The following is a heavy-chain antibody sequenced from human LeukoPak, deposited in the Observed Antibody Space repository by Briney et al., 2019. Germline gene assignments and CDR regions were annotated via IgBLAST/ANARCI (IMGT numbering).Heavy chain of an antibody. V-gene: IGHV1-69-2*01. J-gene: IGHJ4*02. Sequence: GATVKISCKASGYTFTDYYRHWVQQAPGKGLEWMGRVDPEDGETIYAEKFQGRVTITADTSTDTAYMELSSLRSEDTAVYYCATGSNTMVRGVIPSTTDYWGQGTLVTVSS. CDR3: ATGSNTMVRGVIPSTTDY. D-gene: IGHD3-10*01. CDR1: GYTFTDYY. CDR2: VDPEDGET.